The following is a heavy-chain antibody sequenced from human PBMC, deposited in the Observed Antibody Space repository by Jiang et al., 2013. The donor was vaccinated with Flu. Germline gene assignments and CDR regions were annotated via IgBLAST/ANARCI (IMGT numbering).Heavy chain of an antibody. Sequence: VQLLESGGGVVQPGRSLRLSCAASGFTFSSYGMHWVRQAPGKGLEWVAVISYDGSNKYYADSVKGRFTISRDNSKNTLYLQMNSLRAEDTAVYYCAKSDGDIVVVPAAIGVVDV. J-gene: IGHJ6*01. CDR1: GFTFSSYG. CDR3: AKSDGDIVVVPAAIGVVDV. CDR2: ISYDGSNK. V-gene: IGHV3-30*18. D-gene: IGHD2-2*02.